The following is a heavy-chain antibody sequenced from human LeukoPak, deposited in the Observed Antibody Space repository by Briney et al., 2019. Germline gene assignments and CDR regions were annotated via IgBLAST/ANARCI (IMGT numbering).Heavy chain of an antibody. V-gene: IGHV1-69*05. J-gene: IGHJ6*03. D-gene: IGHD3-3*01. CDR1: GGTFSSYA. Sequence: GASVKVSCKASGGTFSSYAISWVRQAPGQGLEWMGGIIPIFGTANYAQKFQGRVTITTDESTSTAYMELSSLRSEDTAVYYCARGSYYDFWSMEGYYMDVWGKGTTVTVSS. CDR3: ARGSYYDFWSMEGYYMDV. CDR2: IIPIFGTA.